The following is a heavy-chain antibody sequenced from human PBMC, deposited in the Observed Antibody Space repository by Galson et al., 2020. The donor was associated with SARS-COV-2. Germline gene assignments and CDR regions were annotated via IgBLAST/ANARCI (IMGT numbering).Heavy chain of an antibody. CDR2: ISYDGSNK. CDR1: GFTFSNYG. J-gene: IGHJ6*02. V-gene: IGHV3-30*18. D-gene: IGHD4-17*01. Sequence: GESLKISCAASGFTFSNYGMHWVRQAPGKGLEWVAVISYDGSNKYYADSVKGRFTISRDNSKNTLYLQMNSPRAEDTAVYYCAKDYGDNGGMDVWGQGTTVTVSS. CDR3: AKDYGDNGGMDV.